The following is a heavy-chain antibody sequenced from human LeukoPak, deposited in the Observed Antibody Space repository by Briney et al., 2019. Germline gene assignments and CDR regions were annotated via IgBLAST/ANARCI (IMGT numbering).Heavy chain of an antibody. CDR1: GGAISSSSYY. Sequence: SETLSLTCTVSGGAISSSSYYWGWIRQPPGKGLEWIGSIYYSGSTYYNPSLKSRVTISVDTSKNQFSLKLSSVTAADTAVYYCARPGNWNDVDYWGQGTLVTVSS. D-gene: IGHD1-1*01. V-gene: IGHV4-39*01. CDR3: ARPGNWNDVDY. CDR2: IYYSGST. J-gene: IGHJ4*02.